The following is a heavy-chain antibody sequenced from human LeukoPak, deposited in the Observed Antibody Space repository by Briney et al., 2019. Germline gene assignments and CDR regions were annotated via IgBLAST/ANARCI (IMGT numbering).Heavy chain of an antibody. CDR1: GFTFESYW. D-gene: IGHD1-26*01. V-gene: IGHV3-7*04. J-gene: IGHJ4*02. CDR2: IKEGGSET. Sequence: GGSLRLSCAASGFTFESYWMAWVRQAPGKGLEWVAHIKEGGSETYYVDSVKGRFTISRDNPKSSLYLQMNGLRIEDTAIYYCARGGSRGSFDNWGQGALVTVSS. CDR3: ARGGSRGSFDN.